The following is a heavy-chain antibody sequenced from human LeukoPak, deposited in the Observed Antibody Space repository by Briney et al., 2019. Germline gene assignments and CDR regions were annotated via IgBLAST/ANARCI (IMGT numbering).Heavy chain of an antibody. Sequence: GGSLRLSCAASGFTFSGYAMSWVRQAPGKGLEWVSAISGSGGSTYCADSVKGRFTISRDNSKNTLYLQMNNLRAEDTAVYYCARGRGGDYVPSRFDYWGQGTLVTVSS. CDR1: GFTFSGYA. CDR3: ARGRGGDYVPSRFDY. CDR2: ISGSGGST. J-gene: IGHJ4*02. D-gene: IGHD4-17*01. V-gene: IGHV3-23*01.